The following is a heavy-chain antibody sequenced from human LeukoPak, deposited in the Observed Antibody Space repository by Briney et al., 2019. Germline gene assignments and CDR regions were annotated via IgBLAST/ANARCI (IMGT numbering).Heavy chain of an antibody. V-gene: IGHV4-59*08. Sequence: SETLSLTCSVAGGSINSFYWSWIRQPPGKGLEWIGYIYYSGSTNYNPSLKSRVTISVDTSKNQFSLKLSSVTAADTAVYYCARQQQLVRGYNFDFWGQGTLVTVSS. CDR2: IYYSGST. CDR1: GGSINSFY. J-gene: IGHJ4*02. CDR3: ARQQQLVRGYNFDF. D-gene: IGHD6-13*01.